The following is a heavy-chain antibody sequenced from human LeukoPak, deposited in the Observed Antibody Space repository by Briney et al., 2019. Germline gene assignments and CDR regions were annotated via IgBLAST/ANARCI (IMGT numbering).Heavy chain of an antibody. Sequence: PGGSLRLSCAASGFTFSSYAMSWVRQAPGKGLEWVSAISGSGGSTYYADSVKGRFTISRDNSKNTLYLQMNSLRAEDTAVYYCTTDYYDYVWGSYPTWGQGTLVTVSS. CDR2: ISGSGGST. D-gene: IGHD3-16*02. CDR3: TTDYYDYVWGSYPT. J-gene: IGHJ5*02. V-gene: IGHV3-23*01. CDR1: GFTFSSYA.